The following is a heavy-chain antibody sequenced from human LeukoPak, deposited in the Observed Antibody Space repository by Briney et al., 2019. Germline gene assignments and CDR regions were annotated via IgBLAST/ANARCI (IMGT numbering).Heavy chain of an antibody. CDR1: GFTFSSYA. D-gene: IGHD3-3*01. Sequence: GGSLRLSCAASGFTFSSYAMHWVRQAPGKGLEWVAVISYDGSNKYYADSVKGRFTISRDNSKNTLYLQMNSLRAEDTAVYYCAKGYDFWSGGIDYWGQGTLVTASS. CDR2: ISYDGSNK. CDR3: AKGYDFWSGGIDY. J-gene: IGHJ4*02. V-gene: IGHV3-30-3*01.